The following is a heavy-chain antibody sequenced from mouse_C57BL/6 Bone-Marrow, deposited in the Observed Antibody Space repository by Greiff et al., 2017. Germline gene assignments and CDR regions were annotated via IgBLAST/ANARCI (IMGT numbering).Heavy chain of an antibody. CDR2: IDPSDSYT. Sequence: VQLQQSGAELVMPGASVKLSCKASGYTFTSYWMHWVKQRPGQGLEWIGEIDPSDSYTNYNQKFKGKSTLTVDKSSSTAYMQLSSLTSEDSAVYYCARDGDYYGSSEGYFDVWGTGTTVTVSS. J-gene: IGHJ1*03. CDR1: GYTFTSYW. D-gene: IGHD1-1*01. CDR3: ARDGDYYGSSEGYFDV. V-gene: IGHV1-69*01.